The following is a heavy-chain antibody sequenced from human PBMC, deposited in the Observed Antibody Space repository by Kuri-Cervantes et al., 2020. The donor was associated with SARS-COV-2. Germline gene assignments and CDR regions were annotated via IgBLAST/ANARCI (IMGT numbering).Heavy chain of an antibody. J-gene: IGHJ6*03. CDR1: GFTFSSYS. V-gene: IGHV3-21*01. CDR2: ISSSSSYI. CDR3: ARDRYYYMDV. Sequence: GGSLRLSCAASGFTFSSYSMNWVRQAPGKGLEWVSSISSSSSYIYYADSVKGRFTISRDNSKNTLYLQMGSPRAEDMAVYYCARDRYYYMDVWGKGTTVTVSS.